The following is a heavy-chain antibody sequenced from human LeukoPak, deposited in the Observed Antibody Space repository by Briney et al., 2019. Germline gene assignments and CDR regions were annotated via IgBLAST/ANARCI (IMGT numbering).Heavy chain of an antibody. CDR1: GGSISSYY. D-gene: IGHD3-9*01. V-gene: IGHV4-59*08. Sequence: SETLSLTCTVSGGSISSYYWSWIRQPPGKGLEWIGYIYYSGSTNYNPSLKSRVTISVDTSKNQFSLKLSSVTAADTAVYYCARGGAYYDILTGYSDYYYYMDVWGKGTTVTISS. CDR3: ARGGAYYDILTGYSDYYYYMDV. CDR2: IYYSGST. J-gene: IGHJ6*03.